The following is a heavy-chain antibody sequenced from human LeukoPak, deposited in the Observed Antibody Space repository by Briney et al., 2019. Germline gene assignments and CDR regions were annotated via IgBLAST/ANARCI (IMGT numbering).Heavy chain of an antibody. CDR2: IRSKAYGGTP. CDR3: TRFSPYYYDNSGSSDSFDY. D-gene: IGHD3-22*01. J-gene: IGHJ4*02. V-gene: IGHV3-49*04. Sequence: PGGSLRLSCKASGFTFGDYAMSWVRQAPGKEVEWVGFIRSKAYGGTPEYAASVRGRFTISRDDSKSIAFLQMNSLKTEDTAVYYCTRFSPYYYDNSGSSDSFDYWGQATLVTVSS. CDR1: GFTFGDYA.